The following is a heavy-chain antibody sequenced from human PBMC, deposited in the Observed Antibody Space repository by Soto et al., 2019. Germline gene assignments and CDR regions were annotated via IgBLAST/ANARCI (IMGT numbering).Heavy chain of an antibody. J-gene: IGHJ4*02. CDR2: IYGDDDK. Sequence: QITLKESGPTLVKPTQTLTLTCTVSGFSLITSGVGVGWIRQPPGKALEWLTLIYGDDDKRYSPSLKSRLTITKDTSKNQVVLTMTNMAPVDTATYYCAHRRGVDAPMDNYFDYWGQGTLVTVSS. D-gene: IGHD5-18*01. CDR1: GFSLITSGVG. V-gene: IGHV2-5*02. CDR3: AHRRGVDAPMDNYFDY.